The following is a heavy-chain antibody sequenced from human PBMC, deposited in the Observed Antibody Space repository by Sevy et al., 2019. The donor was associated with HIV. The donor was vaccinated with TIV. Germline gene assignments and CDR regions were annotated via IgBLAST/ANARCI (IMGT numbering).Heavy chain of an antibody. CDR2: INPSGGST. J-gene: IGHJ4*02. D-gene: IGHD5-12*01. V-gene: IGHV1-46*01. Sequence: ASVKVSCKASGYTFTSYSIHWVRQAPGQGLEWMGIINPSGGSTTYAQMFQGRVTLTRDKATSTVFLELRSLRSDDTAVDYCAIPGFSGYDGVDQWGQGTLVTVSS. CDR1: GYTFTSYS. CDR3: AIPGFSGYDGVDQ.